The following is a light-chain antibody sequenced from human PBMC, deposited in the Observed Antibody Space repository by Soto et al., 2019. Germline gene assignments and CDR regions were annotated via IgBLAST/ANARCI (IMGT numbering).Light chain of an antibody. J-gene: IGKJ5*01. CDR3: QQGGTSPLT. CDR2: GAS. V-gene: IGKV3-20*01. CDR1: QTVSSY. Sequence: ENVLTQSPGTLSLSPGERATLSCRASQTVSSYLTWYQQRPGQAPRLLISGASRRATGIPDRFSGSGSGTDFTLTISRLEPEYFALYYCQQGGTSPLTFGQGTRLEIK.